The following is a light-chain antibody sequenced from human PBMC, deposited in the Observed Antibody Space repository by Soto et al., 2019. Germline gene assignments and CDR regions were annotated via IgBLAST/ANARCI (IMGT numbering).Light chain of an antibody. J-gene: IGLJ2*01. Sequence: QAVVTQSSSASASLGSSVTLTCTLSSGHSSYIIAWHQQHQGQAPRHLMKLDGGGSYHTGSGVPDSFSSSSTGADRYLTGPNPQSEDDAYYYCETWGSNTQVFGRGTKVTVL. V-gene: IGLV4-60*03. CDR1: SGHSSYI. CDR3: ETWGSNTQV. CDR2: LDGGGSY.